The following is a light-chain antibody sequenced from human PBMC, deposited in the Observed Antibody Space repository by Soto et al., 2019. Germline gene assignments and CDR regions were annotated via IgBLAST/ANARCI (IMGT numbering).Light chain of an antibody. V-gene: IGKV1-9*01. CDR1: QAISSS. Sequence: DIQLTQSPSFLSASVGDRVTITCRASQAISSSLAWYQQKPGKAPKLLIYDASTLQTGVPSRFRGSRSGTEFPLTINGLQSDDCAVYYCQRYNSWTLTFGGGTKVEN. CDR3: QRYNSWTLT. J-gene: IGKJ4*01. CDR2: DAS.